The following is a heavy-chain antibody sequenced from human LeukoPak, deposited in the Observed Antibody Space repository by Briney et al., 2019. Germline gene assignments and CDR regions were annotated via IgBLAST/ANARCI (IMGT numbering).Heavy chain of an antibody. CDR3: ARGRPTHRTYDSSGYYLRSVDV. CDR2: MNPNSGNT. V-gene: IGHV1-8*01. D-gene: IGHD3-22*01. J-gene: IGHJ6*02. Sequence: ASVTVSCKASGYTFTSYDINWVRQATGQGLEWMGWMNPNSGNTGYAQKFQGRVTMTRNTSISTAYMELSSLRSEDTAVYYCARGRPTHRTYDSSGYYLRSVDVWGQGTTVTVSS. CDR1: GYTFTSYD.